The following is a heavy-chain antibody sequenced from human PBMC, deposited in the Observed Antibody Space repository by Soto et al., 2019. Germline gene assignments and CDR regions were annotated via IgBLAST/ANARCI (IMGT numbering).Heavy chain of an antibody. V-gene: IGHV3-23*01. Sequence: GGSLRLSCAASGFTFSSYSMTWVRQAPGKGLEWVSAIVGSGDSTYYADSVKGRFTISRDNSKNTLFLQMNSLRAEDTAVYYCSYCTNGICYGYGMDVWGQGTTVTVSS. CDR2: IVGSGDST. D-gene: IGHD2-8*01. J-gene: IGHJ6*02. CDR3: SYCTNGICYGYGMDV. CDR1: GFTFSSYS.